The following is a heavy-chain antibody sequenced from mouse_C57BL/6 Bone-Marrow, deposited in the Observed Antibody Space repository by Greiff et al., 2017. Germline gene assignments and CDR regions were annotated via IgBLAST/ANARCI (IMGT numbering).Heavy chain of an antibody. J-gene: IGHJ3*01. Sequence: VQLQQSGAELVRPGASVKLSCTASGFNIKDDYMHWVKQRPEQGLEWIGWIEPENGDTEYASKFQGKATITADTSSNTAYLQLSSLTSEDTAVYYCTSYDYDGAWFAYWGQGTLVTVSA. D-gene: IGHD2-4*01. CDR3: TSYDYDGAWFAY. V-gene: IGHV14-4*01. CDR2: IEPENGDT. CDR1: GFNIKDDY.